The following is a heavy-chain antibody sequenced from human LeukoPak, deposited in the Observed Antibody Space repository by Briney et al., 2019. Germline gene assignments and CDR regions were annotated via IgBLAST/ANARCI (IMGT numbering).Heavy chain of an antibody. D-gene: IGHD3-3*01. Sequence: SVKVSCKASGGTFSSYAISWVRQAPGQGLEWMGGIIPIFGTANYAQKFQGRVTITTDESTSTAYMELSSLRSEDTAVYYCATTGKYYDFWSAPDYWGQGTLVTVSS. V-gene: IGHV1-69*05. CDR3: ATTGKYYDFWSAPDY. CDR1: GGTFSSYA. J-gene: IGHJ4*02. CDR2: IIPIFGTA.